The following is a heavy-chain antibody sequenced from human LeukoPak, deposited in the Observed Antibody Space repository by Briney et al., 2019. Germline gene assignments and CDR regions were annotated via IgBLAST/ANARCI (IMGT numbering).Heavy chain of an antibody. CDR2: IRSKANSYVT. CDR3: TRLGYSSGWHGGDFFDY. D-gene: IGHD6-19*01. V-gene: IGHV3-73*01. CDR1: GFTFSGSA. J-gene: IGHJ4*02. Sequence: GGSLRLSCAASGFTFSGSAMHWVRQASGKGLEWVGRIRSKANSYVTAYAASVKGRFTISRDDSKNTAYLQMNSLKTEDTAVYYCTRLGYSSGWHGGDFFDYWGQGTLVTVSS.